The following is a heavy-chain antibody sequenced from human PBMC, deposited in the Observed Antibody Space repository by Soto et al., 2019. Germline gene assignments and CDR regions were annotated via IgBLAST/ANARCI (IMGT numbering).Heavy chain of an antibody. V-gene: IGHV3-23*01. CDR3: AKLQYYYGSGSYASPHY. Sequence: EVQLLESGGGLVQPGGSLRLSCAASGFTFSSYAMSWVRQAPGKGLEWVSAISGSGGSTYYADSVKGRFTIYRDNSKNTVYLQMNSLRDEDKAVYYCAKLQYYYGSGSYASPHYWGQGTLVTVSS. CDR1: GFTFSSYA. D-gene: IGHD3-10*01. J-gene: IGHJ4*02. CDR2: ISGSGGST.